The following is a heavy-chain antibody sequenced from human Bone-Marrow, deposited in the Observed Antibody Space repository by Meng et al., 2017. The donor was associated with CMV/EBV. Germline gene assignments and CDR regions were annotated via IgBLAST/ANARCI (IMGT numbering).Heavy chain of an antibody. V-gene: IGHV3-7*01. CDR3: ARALSLWSGPRLEV. CDR2: IKQDGSEV. CDR1: GFTVGTYD. J-gene: IGHJ6*02. Sequence: GGSLRLSCAVAGFTVGTYDMDWVRQAPGKGLEWVANIKQDGSEVYSADSVKGRFTVSRDNGKNALYLQMNSLRVEDTAVYYCARALSLWSGPRLEVWVPGATV. D-gene: IGHD3-10*01.